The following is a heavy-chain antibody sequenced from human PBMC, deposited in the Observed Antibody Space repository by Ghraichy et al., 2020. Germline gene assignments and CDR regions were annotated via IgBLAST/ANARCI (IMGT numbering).Heavy chain of an antibody. D-gene: IGHD3-10*01. J-gene: IGHJ6*02. CDR1: GGSFSGYY. Sequence: SETLSLTCAVYGGSFSGYYWSWIRQPPGKGLEWIGEINHSGSTNYNPSLKSRVTISVDTSKNQFSLKLSSVTAADTAVYYCARVRVRGVNVRNYYGMDVWGQGTTVTVSS. CDR2: INHSGST. V-gene: IGHV4-34*01. CDR3: ARVRVRGVNVRNYYGMDV.